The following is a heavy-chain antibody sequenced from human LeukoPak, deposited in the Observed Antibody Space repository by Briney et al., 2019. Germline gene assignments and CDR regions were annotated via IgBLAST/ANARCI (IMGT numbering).Heavy chain of an antibody. D-gene: IGHD3-3*01. V-gene: IGHV4-34*01. CDR1: GGSISSGGYS. CDR2: INHSGST. Sequence: SETLSLTCAVSGGSISSGGYSWSWIRQPPGKGLEWIGEINHSGSTNYNPSLKSRVTISVDTSKNQFSLKLSSVTAADTAVYYCAKRKAYYDFWSGYVSRYYGMDVWGQGTTVTVSS. CDR3: AKRKAYYDFWSGYVSRYYGMDV. J-gene: IGHJ6*02.